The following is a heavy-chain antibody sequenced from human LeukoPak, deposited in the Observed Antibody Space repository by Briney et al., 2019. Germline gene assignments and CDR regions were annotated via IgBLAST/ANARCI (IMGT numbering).Heavy chain of an antibody. J-gene: IGHJ4*02. CDR3: ARAAYVDIVATIYYFDY. CDR2: INHSGST. Sequence: SETLSLTCAVYGGSFSGYYWSWIRQPPGKGLEWIGEINHSGSTNYNPSLESRVTISVDTSKNQFSLKLSSVTAADTAVYYCARAAYVDIVATIYYFDYWGQGTLVTVSS. D-gene: IGHD5-12*01. CDR1: GGSFSGYY. V-gene: IGHV4-34*01.